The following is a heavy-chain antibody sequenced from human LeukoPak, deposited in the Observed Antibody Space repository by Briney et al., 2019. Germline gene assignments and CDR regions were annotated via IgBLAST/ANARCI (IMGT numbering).Heavy chain of an antibody. V-gene: IGHV3-23*01. CDR2: ITNSGGWT. CDR3: AKGRISWYDYSGDY. D-gene: IGHD6-13*01. CDR1: GFTFSNYA. Sequence: GGSLRLSCATSGFTFSNYAMSWVRQAPGKGLEWVSAITNSGGWTNYAGSVEGRFTISRDNSKNTLYLQMNSLRAEDTAVYYCAKGRISWYDYSGDYWGRGTLVTVSS. J-gene: IGHJ4*02.